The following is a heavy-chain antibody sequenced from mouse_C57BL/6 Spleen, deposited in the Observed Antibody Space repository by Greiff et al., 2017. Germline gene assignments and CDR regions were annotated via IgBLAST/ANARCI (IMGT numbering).Heavy chain of an antibody. J-gene: IGHJ3*01. CDR3: GRRYGSSRAWFAY. Sequence: EVKLVESGGGLVKPGGSLSLSCAASGFTFSDYGMHWVRQAPEKGLEWVAYISSGSSTIYYAATVKGRFTISRDNAKNTLFLQKTRLRAEETAMYYGGRRYGSSRAWFAYWGQGTMVTVSA. CDR2: ISSGSSTI. CDR1: GFTFSDYG. D-gene: IGHD1-1*01. V-gene: IGHV5-17*01.